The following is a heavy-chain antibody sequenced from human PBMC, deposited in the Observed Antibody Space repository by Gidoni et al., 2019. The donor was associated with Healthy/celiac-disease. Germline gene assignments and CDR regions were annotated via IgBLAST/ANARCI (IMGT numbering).Heavy chain of an antibody. Sequence: QVQLVESGGGVVQPGRSLRLSCAGSGFTFSRYGMTWVRQDQGKGLDWLAVIWYDGSNKYYADSVKGRFTISRDNSKNTLYLQMNSLRAEDTAVYYCARDSLRDYDYVWGSYRRPGGAFDIWGQGTMVTVSS. D-gene: IGHD3-16*02. J-gene: IGHJ3*02. V-gene: IGHV3-33*01. CDR3: ARDSLRDYDYVWGSYRRPGGAFDI. CDR1: GFTFSRYG. CDR2: IWYDGSNK.